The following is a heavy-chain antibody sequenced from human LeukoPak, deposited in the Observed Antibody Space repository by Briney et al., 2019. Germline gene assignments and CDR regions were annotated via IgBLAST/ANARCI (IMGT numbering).Heavy chain of an antibody. CDR3: AKGFYFDP. D-gene: IGHD2/OR15-2a*01. Sequence: GGSLRLSCVASGFTLNNYAMSWVRQPPGKGLEWVSFISVSGGSTYYANSVKGRFTISRDNSRNTLYMEMNSLRAEDTAVYYCAKGFYFDPWGQGTLVTVSS. V-gene: IGHV3-23*01. CDR1: GFTLNNYA. J-gene: IGHJ5*02. CDR2: ISVSGGST.